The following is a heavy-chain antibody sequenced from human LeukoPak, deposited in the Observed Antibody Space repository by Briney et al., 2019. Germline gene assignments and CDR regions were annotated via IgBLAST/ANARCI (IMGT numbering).Heavy chain of an antibody. J-gene: IGHJ1*01. CDR2: IIPIFGTA. CDR3: ARWTPSLGDSSGYYYVGYFQH. Sequence: RASVKVSCKASGGTFSSYAISWVRQAPGQGLEWMGGIIPIFGTANYAQKFQGRVTITADKSTSTAYMELSSLRSEDTAVYYCARWTPSLGDSSGYYYVGYFQHWGQGTLVTVSS. V-gene: IGHV1-69*06. CDR1: GGTFSSYA. D-gene: IGHD3-22*01.